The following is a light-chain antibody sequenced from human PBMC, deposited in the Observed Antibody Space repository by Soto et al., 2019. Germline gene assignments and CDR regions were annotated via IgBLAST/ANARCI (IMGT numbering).Light chain of an antibody. CDR1: SSDVGGYNY. CDR3: ATWDDSVFV. J-gene: IGLJ1*01. CDR2: TND. Sequence: QSALTQPPSASGSPGQSVAISCTGTSSDVGGYNYVSWYQQHPGKAPKLLIYTNDQRPSGVPDRFSGSRSGTSASLAISGLQSEDEADYYCATWDDSVFVFGTGTKLTVL. V-gene: IGLV2-8*01.